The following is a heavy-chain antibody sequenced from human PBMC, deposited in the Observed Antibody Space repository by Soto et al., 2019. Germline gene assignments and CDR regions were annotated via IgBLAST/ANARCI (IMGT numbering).Heavy chain of an antibody. J-gene: IGHJ4*02. V-gene: IGHV2-5*02. CDR1: GFSLSTRGVG. D-gene: IGHD5-18*01. Sequence: QITLKESGPTLVKPTQTLTLTCTFSGFSLSTRGVGVGWIRQPPGKALEWLALLYWDDDKGYSPSLKSRPTITKDTSKNQVVLTVTNMDPVDTATYYCAHRPRGYSYYFDYWGQGTLVTVSS. CDR3: AHRPRGYSYYFDY. CDR2: LYWDDDK.